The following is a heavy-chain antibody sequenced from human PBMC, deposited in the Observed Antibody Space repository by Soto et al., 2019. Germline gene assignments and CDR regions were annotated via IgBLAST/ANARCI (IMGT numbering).Heavy chain of an antibody. D-gene: IGHD1-26*01. V-gene: IGHV1-18*01. CDR1: GYTFTSYG. CDR3: ARDGGRNFCDGKDV. J-gene: IGHJ6*01. Sequence: ASVKVSCKASGYTFTSYGISWVRQAPGQGLEWMGWISAYNYNTNYAQKLQGRVTMTTDTFTSTAYMEVRSLRSDDTAVYYFARDGGRNFCDGKDVWRQGTTVTVSS. CDR2: ISAYNYNT.